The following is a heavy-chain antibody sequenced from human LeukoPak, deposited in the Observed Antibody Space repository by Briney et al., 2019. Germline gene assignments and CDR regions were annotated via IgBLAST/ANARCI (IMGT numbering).Heavy chain of an antibody. CDR3: ARDNKGRVVPAARPYYYYYGMDV. V-gene: IGHV4-39*07. D-gene: IGHD2-2*01. CDR1: GGSISSSSYY. CDR2: IYYSGST. Sequence: PSETLSLTCTVSGGSISSSSYYWGWIRQPPGKGLEWIGSIYYSGSTYYNPSLKSRVTISVDTSKNQFSLKLSSVTAADTAVYYCARDNKGRVVPAARPYYYYYGMDVWGQGTTVTVSS. J-gene: IGHJ6*02.